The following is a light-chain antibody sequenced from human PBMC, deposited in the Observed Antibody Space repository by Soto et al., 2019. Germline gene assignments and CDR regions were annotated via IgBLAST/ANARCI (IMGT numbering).Light chain of an antibody. CDR3: QQYYSFPLT. CDR2: AAS. CDR1: QGISSS. J-gene: IGKJ1*01. V-gene: IGKV1D-8*01. Sequence: VIWMTQSPSLLSASTGDRVTISRRMSQGISSSLAWYQQKPGKAPELLIYAASTLQSGVPSRFSGSGSGTDFTLTISCLQSEDFATYYCQQYYSFPLTFGQGTKVEIK.